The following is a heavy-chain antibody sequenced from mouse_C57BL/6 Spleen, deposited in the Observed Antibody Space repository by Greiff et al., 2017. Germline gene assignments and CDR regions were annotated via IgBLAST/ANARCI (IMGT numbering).Heavy chain of an antibody. J-gene: IGHJ2*01. V-gene: IGHV5-4*01. CDR2: ISDGGSYT. Sequence: EVQGVESGGGLVKPGGSLKLSCAASGFTFSSYAMSWVRQTPEKRLEWVATISDGGSYTYYPDNVKGRFTISRDNAKNNLYLQMSHLKSEDTAMYYCARSGGITTVVATDFDYWGQGTTLTVSS. D-gene: IGHD1-1*01. CDR1: GFTFSSYA. CDR3: ARSGGITTVVATDFDY.